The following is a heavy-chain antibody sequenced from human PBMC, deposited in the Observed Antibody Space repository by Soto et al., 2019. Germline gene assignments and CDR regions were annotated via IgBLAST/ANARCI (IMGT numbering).Heavy chain of an antibody. CDR2: INHSGST. J-gene: IGHJ4*02. V-gene: IGHV4-34*01. Sequence: SETLSLTCAVYGGSFSGYYWSWIRQPPGKGLEWIGEINHSGSTNYNPSLKSRVTISVDTSKNQYSLKLRSVTAADTAVYYLARSGYYYGSGTCLSYFDYWGQGTLVTVSS. CDR3: ARSGYYYGSGTCLSYFDY. D-gene: IGHD3-10*01. CDR1: GGSFSGYY.